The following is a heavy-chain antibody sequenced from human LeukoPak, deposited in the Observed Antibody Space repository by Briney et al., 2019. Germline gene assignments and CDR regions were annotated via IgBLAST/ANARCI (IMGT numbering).Heavy chain of an antibody. CDR3: ASFCGGDCSGWFDP. CDR2: INPNSGGT. D-gene: IGHD2-21*02. J-gene: IGHJ5*02. V-gene: IGHV1-2*02. CDR1: GYTFTGYY. Sequence: GASVKVSCKASGYTFTGYYMHWVRQAPGQGLEWMGWINPNSGGTNYAQKFQGRVTMTRDTSISTAYMELSRLRSDDTAVYYCASFCGGDCSGWFDPWGQGTLVTVSS.